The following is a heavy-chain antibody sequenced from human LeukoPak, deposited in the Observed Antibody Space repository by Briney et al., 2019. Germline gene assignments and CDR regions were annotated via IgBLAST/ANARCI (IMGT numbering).Heavy chain of an antibody. CDR2: ISYDGDNK. CDR3: ARDPYGDYYFDY. V-gene: IGHV3-30-3*01. CDR1: GFTFSTYS. D-gene: IGHD4-17*01. Sequence: PGGSLRLSCAASGFTFSTYSMHWVRQAPGKGLEWVAVISYDGDNKYYADSVKGRFTISRDSSTYMLYLQMNGLRADDTAIYYCARDPYGDYYFDYWGQGTLVTVSS. J-gene: IGHJ4*02.